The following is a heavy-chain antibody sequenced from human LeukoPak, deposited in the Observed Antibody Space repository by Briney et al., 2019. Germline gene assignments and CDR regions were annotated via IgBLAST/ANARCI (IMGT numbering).Heavy chain of an antibody. CDR1: RFTFTSYW. CDR2: INYDGSEK. J-gene: IGHJ4*02. V-gene: IGHV3-7*04. CDR3: ARARVGGTTYFAS. Sequence: PGGSLRLSCAASRFTFTSYWMSWVRQAPGKGLEWVANINYDGSEKYYIYSVNGRFTISRDNAKNSLYLQMNSLRVEDTCVYYCARARVGGTTYFASWGAGTLVTVSP. D-gene: IGHD1-26*01.